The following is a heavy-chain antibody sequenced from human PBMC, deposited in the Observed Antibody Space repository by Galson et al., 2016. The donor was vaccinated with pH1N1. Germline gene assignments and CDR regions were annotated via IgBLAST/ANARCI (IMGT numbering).Heavy chain of an antibody. V-gene: IGHV4-31*03. CDR2: IHYSGST. D-gene: IGHD3-16*01. Sequence: LSLTCFVSGASISSGGYSWSWIRQHPGKGLEWIGYIHYSGSTHYNPSLKSRLTISVDTSKNQFSLKLSSVIAADTAVYYCARVRSLAPYFDYWGQGTLVTVSS. CDR1: GASISSGGYS. J-gene: IGHJ4*02. CDR3: ARVRSLAPYFDY.